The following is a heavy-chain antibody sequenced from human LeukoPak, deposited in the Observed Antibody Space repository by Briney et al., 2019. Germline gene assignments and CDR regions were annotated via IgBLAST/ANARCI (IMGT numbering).Heavy chain of an antibody. J-gene: IGHJ3*02. CDR3: ARDKRSGWNFDAFDI. CDR2: ISAYNGNT. CDR1: GYTFTSYG. D-gene: IGHD6-19*01. V-gene: IGHV1-18*01. Sequence: GSVKVSCKACGYTFTSYGISWVRQAPGQGLEWMGWISAYNGNTNYAQKLQGRVTMTTDTSTSTAYMELRSLRSDDTAVYYCARDKRSGWNFDAFDIWGQGTMVTVSS.